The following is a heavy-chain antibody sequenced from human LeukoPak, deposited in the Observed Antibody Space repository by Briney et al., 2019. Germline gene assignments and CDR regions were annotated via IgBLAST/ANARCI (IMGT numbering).Heavy chain of an antibody. CDR3: ATSYRLPGIRFGGSFDY. D-gene: IGHD3-3*01. V-gene: IGHV4-59*01. CDR1: GGSISSYY. CDR2: IYYSGST. J-gene: IGHJ4*02. Sequence: SETLSLTCTVSGGSISSYYWSWIRQPPGKGLEWIGYIYYSGSTNYNSSLKSRVTISVDTSKNQFSLKLSSVTAADTAVYYCATSYRLPGIRFGGSFDYWGQGTLVTVS.